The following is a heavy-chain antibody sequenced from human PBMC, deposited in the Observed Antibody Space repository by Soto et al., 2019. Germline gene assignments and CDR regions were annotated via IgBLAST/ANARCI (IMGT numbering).Heavy chain of an antibody. V-gene: IGHV3-30*18. Sequence: QVQLVESGGGVVQPGRSLRLSCAASGFNFNNYAMHWVRQAPGKGLEWVTLISEDGSKKFFADSVKGRFTVSRDNSKNTVFLQMNSLKSEDTAVYYCAKSAHPATVTLYYFAYWGQGTLVTVSS. CDR1: GFNFNNYA. CDR3: AKSAHPATVTLYYFAY. D-gene: IGHD4-17*01. J-gene: IGHJ4*02. CDR2: ISEDGSKK.